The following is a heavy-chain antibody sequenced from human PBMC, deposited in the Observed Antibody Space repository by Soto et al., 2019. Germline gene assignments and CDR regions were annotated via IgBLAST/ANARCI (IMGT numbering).Heavy chain of an antibody. CDR3: AEGSADSRPYYFDY. J-gene: IGHJ4*02. V-gene: IGHV3-20*04. CDR2: INWNGGST. D-gene: IGHD3-22*01. Sequence: GGSLRLSCAASGITFDDYGMSWVRQAPGKGLEWVSGINWNGGSTGYADSVKGRFTISRDNAKNSLYLQMNSLRAEDTAVYYCAEGSADSRPYYFDYWGQGTLVTVSS. CDR1: GITFDDYG.